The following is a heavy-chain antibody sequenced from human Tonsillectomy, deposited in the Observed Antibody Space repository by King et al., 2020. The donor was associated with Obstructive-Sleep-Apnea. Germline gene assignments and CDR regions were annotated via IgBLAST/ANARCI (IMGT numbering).Heavy chain of an antibody. CDR2: ISSSSSYI. Sequence: DVQLVESGGGLVKPGGSLRLSCAASGFTFSSYSMNWVRQAPGKGLEWVSSISSSSSYIYYADSVKGRSTISRDNAKNSLYLQMNSLRAEDTAVYYCANTAAAGFDYWGQGTLVTVSS. CDR3: ANTAAAGFDY. D-gene: IGHD6-13*01. V-gene: IGHV3-21*01. J-gene: IGHJ4*02. CDR1: GFTFSSYS.